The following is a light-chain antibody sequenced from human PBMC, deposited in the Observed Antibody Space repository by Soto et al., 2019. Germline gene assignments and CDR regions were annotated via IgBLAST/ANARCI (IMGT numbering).Light chain of an antibody. J-gene: IGKJ5*01. Sequence: EIVMTQSPLSLPVTPGEPASISCRSSQSLLDSNGNSRFDWYLQKPGQSPQLLIYLGSNRASGVPHRFSGSGSVTDFTLKISRVEAEYVGVYYCMQALQTPLTVGQGTRLEIK. CDR2: LGS. V-gene: IGKV2-28*01. CDR3: MQALQTPLT. CDR1: QSLLDSNGNSR.